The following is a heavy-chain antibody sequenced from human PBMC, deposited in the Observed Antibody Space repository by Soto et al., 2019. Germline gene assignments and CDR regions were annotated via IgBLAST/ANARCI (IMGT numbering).Heavy chain of an antibody. CDR2: IIPIFGTA. D-gene: IGHD3-22*01. V-gene: IGHV1-69*13. Sequence: SVKVSCKASGVTFSSYAISWVRQAPGQGLEWMGGIIPIFGTANYAQKFQGRVTITADESTSTAYMELSSLRSEDTAVYYCARCQYYDSSGYYYLYFDYWGQGTLVTVSS. CDR3: ARCQYYDSSGYYYLYFDY. CDR1: GVTFSSYA. J-gene: IGHJ4*02.